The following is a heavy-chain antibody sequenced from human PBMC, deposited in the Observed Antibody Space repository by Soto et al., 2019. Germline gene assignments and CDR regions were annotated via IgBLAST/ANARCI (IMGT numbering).Heavy chain of an antibody. D-gene: IGHD2-2*01. V-gene: IGHV3-7*03. CDR2: IKQDGSEK. CDR1: GFLFSSYW. Sequence: RESLILSCAASGFLFSSYWMSWVRQAPGRGMEWLANIKQDGSEKYYVDPVKGRFTISRDNAKNSLYLHMNSLRAEDTAVYYCTSAVHGSSTGCLHYDDWGQGTLVTVSS. J-gene: IGHJ4*02. CDR3: TSAVHGSSTGCLHYDD.